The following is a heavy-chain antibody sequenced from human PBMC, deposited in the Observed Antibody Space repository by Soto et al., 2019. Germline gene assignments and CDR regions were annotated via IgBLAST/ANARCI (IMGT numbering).Heavy chain of an antibody. J-gene: IGHJ4*02. D-gene: IGHD5-18*01. CDR2: INHSGST. V-gene: IGHV4-34*01. CDR1: GGSFSGYY. CDR3: ASVQLWLRYYFDY. Sequence: QVQLQQWGAGLLKPSETLSLTCAVYGGSFSGYYWSWIRQPPGKGLEWIGEINHSGSTNYNPSLKSRVTISVDTSKNQFSLKLSSVTAADTAVYYCASVQLWLRYYFDYWGQGTLVTVSS.